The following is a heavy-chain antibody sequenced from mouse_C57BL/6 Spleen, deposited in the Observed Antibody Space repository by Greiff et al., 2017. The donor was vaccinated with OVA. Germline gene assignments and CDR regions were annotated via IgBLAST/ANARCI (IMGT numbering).Heavy chain of an antibody. CDR3: AREETGADY. CDR1: GYTFTSYW. J-gene: IGHJ2*01. Sequence: QVQLQQPGAELVRPGTSVKLSCKASGYTFTSYWMHWVKQRPGQGLEWIGVIDPSDSYTNYNQKFKGKATLTVDTSSSTAYMQLSSLTSEDSAVYYCAREETGADYWGQGTTLTVSS. V-gene: IGHV1-59*01. D-gene: IGHD4-1*01. CDR2: IDPSDSYT.